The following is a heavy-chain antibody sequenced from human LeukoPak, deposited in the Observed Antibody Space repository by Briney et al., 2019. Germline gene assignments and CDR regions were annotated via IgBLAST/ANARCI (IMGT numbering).Heavy chain of an antibody. Sequence: SETLSLTCTVSGFPINGGFYWGWVRQTPGKGLERTGNIHHRGDTDYNPSLRSRVTISAHSSKNHFALQLRSVTVADTALYYCARFNSLLLYGGWFAPWGQGTLVTVSS. CDR3: ARFNSLLLYGGWFAP. J-gene: IGHJ5*02. CDR1: GFPINGGFY. V-gene: IGHV4-38-2*02. CDR2: IHHRGDT. D-gene: IGHD2-21*02.